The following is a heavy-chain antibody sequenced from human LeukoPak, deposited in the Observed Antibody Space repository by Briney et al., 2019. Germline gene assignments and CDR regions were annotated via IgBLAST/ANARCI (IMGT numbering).Heavy chain of an antibody. CDR2: ISSSSSYI. CDR3: ARDHGDAFDI. CDR1: GFTFSSYG. J-gene: IGHJ3*02. V-gene: IGHV3-21*01. Sequence: GGSLRLSCAASGFTFSSYGMHWVRQAPGKGLEWVSSISSSSSYIYYVDSVKGRFTISRDNAKNSLYLQMNSLRAEDTAVYYCARDHGDAFDIWGQGTMVTVSS.